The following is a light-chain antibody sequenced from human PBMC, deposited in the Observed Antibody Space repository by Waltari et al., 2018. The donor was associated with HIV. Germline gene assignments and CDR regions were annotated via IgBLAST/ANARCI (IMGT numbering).Light chain of an antibody. J-gene: IGKJ1*01. Sequence: DIKMIQSPSTLSASVGDRVTITFRASQSLSTWLAWYQPKPGKAPKLLIYKASSVEIGVPSRFSGSGSGTEFSLTISSLQPGDCATYYCLQYNSYWTFGQGTKVEIK. CDR1: QSLSTW. V-gene: IGKV1-5*03. CDR2: KAS. CDR3: LQYNSYWT.